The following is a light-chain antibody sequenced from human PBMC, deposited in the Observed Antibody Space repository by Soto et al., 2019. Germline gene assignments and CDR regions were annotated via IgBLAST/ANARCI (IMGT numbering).Light chain of an antibody. Sequence: DIVMTQSPDSLSVSLGERATIKCRSSQSVLHRSNGNNYIAWYQQKPGQPPKLLIYWSSTRDSGVPDRFIGSGSGTDFTLTVSSLQAEDVAVYYCHQYNNWPWTFGQGTKVEIK. CDR2: WSS. J-gene: IGKJ1*01. V-gene: IGKV4-1*01. CDR3: HQYNNWPWT. CDR1: QSVLHRSNGNNY.